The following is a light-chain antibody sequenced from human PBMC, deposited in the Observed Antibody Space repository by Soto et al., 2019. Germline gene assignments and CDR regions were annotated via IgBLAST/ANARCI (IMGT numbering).Light chain of an antibody. CDR1: QSVSSTY. CDR3: QQYSSSPPLT. Sequence: EILFTKSPSTLSLSPGARATLSCRASQSVSSTYFAWYQQKPGQSPRLLIYGASSRATGIPDRFSGSGSGTDFTLTISRLEPEDFAVYYCQQYSSSPPLTCGGGTKV. V-gene: IGKV3-20*01. CDR2: GAS. J-gene: IGKJ4*01.